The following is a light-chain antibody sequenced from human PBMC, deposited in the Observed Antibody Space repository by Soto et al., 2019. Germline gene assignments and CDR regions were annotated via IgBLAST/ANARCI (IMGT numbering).Light chain of an antibody. J-gene: IGKJ1*01. CDR3: QQRSNWPRT. CDR2: DAS. CDR1: QSVGTY. V-gene: IGKV3-11*01. Sequence: DIVLTQSPATLSLSPGERATLSCRASQSVGTYLAWYQQKPGQAPRLLIYDASNRATGVPARFSGSGSGTDFTLTISSLESEDFAVYYCQQRSNWPRTFGQGTKV.